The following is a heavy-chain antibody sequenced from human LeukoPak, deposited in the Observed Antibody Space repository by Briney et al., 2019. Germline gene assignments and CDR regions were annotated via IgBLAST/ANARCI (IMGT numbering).Heavy chain of an antibody. CDR3: ASLGVDDFWSGQLDY. V-gene: IGHV3-48*03. Sequence: PGGSLRLSCAAAGFTFSSYEMNWVRQAPGKGLEWVSYISSSGSTIYYADSVKGRFTISRDNAKISLFLQMNSLRAEDTAVYYCASLGVDDFWSGQLDYWGQGTLVTVSS. J-gene: IGHJ4*02. D-gene: IGHD3-3*01. CDR1: GFTFSSYE. CDR2: ISSSGSTI.